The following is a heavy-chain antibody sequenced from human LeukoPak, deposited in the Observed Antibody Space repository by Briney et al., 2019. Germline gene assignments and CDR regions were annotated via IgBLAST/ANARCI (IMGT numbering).Heavy chain of an antibody. J-gene: IGHJ4*02. Sequence: GGSLRLSCAASGFTFSNAWMSWVRPAPGKGLEWVGRIKSKTDGGTTDYAAPVKGRFTISRDDSKNTLYLQMNSLKTEDTAVYYCTTDEGTAMVEFDYWGQGTLVTVSS. CDR3: TTDEGTAMVEFDY. V-gene: IGHV3-15*01. CDR1: GFTFSNAW. D-gene: IGHD5-18*01. CDR2: IKSKTDGGTT.